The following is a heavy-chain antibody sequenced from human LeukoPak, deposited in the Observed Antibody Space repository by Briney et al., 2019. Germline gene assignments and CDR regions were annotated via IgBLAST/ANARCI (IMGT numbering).Heavy chain of an antibody. CDR3: ARSYRGYYFDY. V-gene: IGHV4-34*01. D-gene: IGHD3-10*01. J-gene: IGHJ4*02. CDR2: INHSGST. CDR1: GGSFSGYY. Sequence: PSETLPLTCAVYGGSFSGYYWSWIRQPPGKGLEWIGEINHSGSTNYNPSLKSRVTISVDTSKNQFSLKLSSVTAADTAVYYCARSYRGYYFDYWGQGTLVTVSS.